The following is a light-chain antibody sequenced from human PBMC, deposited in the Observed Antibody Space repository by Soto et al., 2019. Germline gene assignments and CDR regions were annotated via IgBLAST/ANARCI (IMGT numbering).Light chain of an antibody. CDR3: LHTHSAPAT. CDR1: QNIDNC. J-gene: IGKJ1*01. CDR2: ASS. V-gene: IGKV1-39*01. Sequence: DIQMTQSPSSLSASVGDRVTITCRASQNIDNCVSWYQQTPGKAPKLLIYASSTLQSGVLSRFSGSGSGTDFTLTISGLQRGDLATYYCLHTHSAPATFGQGTRVEIK.